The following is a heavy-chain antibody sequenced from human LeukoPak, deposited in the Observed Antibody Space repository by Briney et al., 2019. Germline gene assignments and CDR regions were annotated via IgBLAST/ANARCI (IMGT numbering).Heavy chain of an antibody. CDR2: LSFGGST. D-gene: IGHD2-2*01. V-gene: IGHV4-39*02. CDR3: ARVGLPGLCTSTSCYAVFDP. J-gene: IGHJ5*02. CDR1: GGSISSSGYF. Sequence: KPSETLSLTCAVSGGSISSSGYFWGWIRQSPGNGLEWIGSLSFGGSTYYNPSLKSRVTISGDTAKNHVSLKLISVSAADTAVYYCARVGLPGLCTSTSCYAVFDPWGQGTLVTVSS.